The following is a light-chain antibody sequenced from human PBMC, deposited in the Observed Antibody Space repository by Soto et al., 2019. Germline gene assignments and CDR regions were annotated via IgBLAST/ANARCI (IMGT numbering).Light chain of an antibody. CDR2: DAS. V-gene: IGKV1-5*01. CDR1: QSISSW. CDR3: LLDFSYFWA. J-gene: IGKJ1*01. Sequence: DIQMTQSPSTLSASVGDRVTITCRASQSISSWLAWYQQKPGKAPKLLIYDASSLESGVPSRFSGSGSGTDFTLTISGLRPEDFATYYCLLDFSYFWAFGQGTKVDIK.